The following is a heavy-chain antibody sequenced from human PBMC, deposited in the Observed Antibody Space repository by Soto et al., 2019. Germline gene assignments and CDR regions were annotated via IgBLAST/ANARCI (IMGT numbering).Heavy chain of an antibody. V-gene: IGHV4-59*13. CDR2: IFYTGGT. D-gene: IGHD1-1*01. CDR3: ARHFPIGNNWNFFDY. Sequence: QVQLQESGPGLVKPSETLSLTCTVSDDSISSYYWGWIRQPPGKGLEWISYIFYTGGTNYNPSLKSRVTISIDTSKNQFSLKLSSVTAADTAVYYCARHFPIGNNWNFFDYWGQGTLVTVSS. J-gene: IGHJ4*02. CDR1: DDSISSYY.